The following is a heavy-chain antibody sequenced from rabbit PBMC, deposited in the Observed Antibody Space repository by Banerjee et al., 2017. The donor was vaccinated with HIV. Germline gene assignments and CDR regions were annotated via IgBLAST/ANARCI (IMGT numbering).Heavy chain of an antibody. CDR1: GLDFSSSYW. V-gene: IGHV1S45*01. Sequence: EEYGGDLVQPEGSLTLTCKASGLDFSSSYWICWVRRAPGKGLEWIACIDTGSSGSTYYASWAKGRFTISKTSSTTVTLQMTSLTAADTATYFCARDLSAHNSDANLWGPGTLVTVS. CDR3: ARDLSAHNSDANL. CDR2: IDTGSSGST. D-gene: IGHD4-1*01. J-gene: IGHJ4*01.